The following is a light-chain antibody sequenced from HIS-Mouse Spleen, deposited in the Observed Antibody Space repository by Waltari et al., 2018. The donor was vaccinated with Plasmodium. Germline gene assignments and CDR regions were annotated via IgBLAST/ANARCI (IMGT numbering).Light chain of an antibody. Sequence: QLVLTQSPSASASLGASVKLTCTLSRGHSSYALPWHHQQPEKGPRYLMKLNSDGSHSKGDGIPDRFSGSSSGAERYLTISSLQSEDEADYYCQTWGTGMGVFGGGTKLTVL. CDR1: RGHSSYA. V-gene: IGLV4-69*01. J-gene: IGLJ2*01. CDR2: LNSDGSH. CDR3: QTWGTGMGV.